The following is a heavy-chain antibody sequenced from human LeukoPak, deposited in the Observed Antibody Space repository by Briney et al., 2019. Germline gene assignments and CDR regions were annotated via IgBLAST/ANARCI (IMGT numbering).Heavy chain of an antibody. CDR2: IRYDGSNK. D-gene: IGHD3-22*01. V-gene: IGHV3-30*02. J-gene: IGHJ4*02. CDR3: ARGLYYYDSSGYPD. Sequence: GRSLRLSCAASGFTFSNYGMHWVRQAPGKGLEWVAFIRYDGSNKYYADSVKGRFTISRDNSKNTLYLQMDSLRAEDTAVYYCARGLYYYDSSGYPDWGQGTLVTVSS. CDR1: GFTFSNYG.